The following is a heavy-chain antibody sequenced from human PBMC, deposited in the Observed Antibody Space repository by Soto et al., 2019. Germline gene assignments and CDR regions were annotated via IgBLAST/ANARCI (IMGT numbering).Heavy chain of an antibody. V-gene: IGHV3-23*01. J-gene: IGHJ3*02. D-gene: IGHD5-12*01. CDR2: ISGSGGST. Sequence: GGSLRLSCAASGFTFSSYAMSWVRQAPGKGLEWVSAISGSGGSTYYADSVKGRFTISRDNSKNTLYLQMNSLRAEDTAVYYCAKGLDIVATANDAFDIWGQGTMVTVSS. CDR1: GFTFSSYA. CDR3: AKGLDIVATANDAFDI.